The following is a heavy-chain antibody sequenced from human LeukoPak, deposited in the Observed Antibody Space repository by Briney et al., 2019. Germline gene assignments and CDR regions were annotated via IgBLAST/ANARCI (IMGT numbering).Heavy chain of an antibody. D-gene: IGHD2-2*01. CDR2: TYYRSTWYN. CDR3: ARRLTQYDCFDP. V-gene: IGHV6-1*01. CDR1: GDSVSSNSVT. Sequence: SQTLSLTCAISGDSVSSNSVTWNWIRQSPSRGLEWLGRTYYRSTWYNDYAVSVRGRITVNPDTSKNQFSLHLTSVTPEDTAVYYCARRLTQYDCFDPWGQGILVTVSS. J-gene: IGHJ5*02.